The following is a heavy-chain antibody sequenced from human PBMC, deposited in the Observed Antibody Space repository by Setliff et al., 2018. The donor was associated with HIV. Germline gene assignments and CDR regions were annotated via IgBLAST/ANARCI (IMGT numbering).Heavy chain of an antibody. V-gene: IGHV1-8*02. CDR3: ARGPHCSSTSCFGGFDY. Sequence: GSVKVSCKASGYTFTSYDINWVRQATGQGLEWMGWMNPSGGSTTYTQKFQGTGTMTRDTSTSTVYMELSSLRSEDTAVYYCARGPHCSSTSCFGGFDYWGQGTLVTVSS. CDR1: GYTFTSYD. D-gene: IGHD2-2*01. J-gene: IGHJ4*02. CDR2: MNPSGGST.